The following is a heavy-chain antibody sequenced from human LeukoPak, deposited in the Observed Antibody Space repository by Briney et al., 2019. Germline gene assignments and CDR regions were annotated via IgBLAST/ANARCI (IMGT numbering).Heavy chain of an antibody. CDR2: ITTSSSYM. CDR1: GFTFNNYN. D-gene: IGHD6-19*01. J-gene: IGHJ6*03. Sequence: GGSLRLSCATSGFTFNNYNMNWVRQAPGRALEWVSSITTSSSYMFYADSVRGRFTISRDNAENSLYLQMNSLRDEDTAVYYCARDPYSGGYGAYYYYYMDVWGKGTTVTVSS. V-gene: IGHV3-21*01. CDR3: ARDPYSGGYGAYYYYYMDV.